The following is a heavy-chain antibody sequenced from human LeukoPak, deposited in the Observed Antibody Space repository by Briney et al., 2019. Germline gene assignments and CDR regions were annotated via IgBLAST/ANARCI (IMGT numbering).Heavy chain of an antibody. V-gene: IGHV3-72*01. CDR3: ARDGVSGAFDI. Sequence: VRQXXXXXLEXVGRTRNKANSYTTEYAASVKGRFTISRDDSKNSLYLQMNSLKTEDTAVYYCARDGVSGAFDIWGQGTMVTVSS. CDR2: TRNKANSYTT. J-gene: IGHJ3*02. D-gene: IGHD3-10*01.